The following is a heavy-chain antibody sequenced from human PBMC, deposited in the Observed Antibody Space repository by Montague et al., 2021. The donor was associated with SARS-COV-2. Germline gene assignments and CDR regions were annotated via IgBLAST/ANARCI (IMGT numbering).Heavy chain of an antibody. V-gene: IGHV6-1*01. D-gene: IGHD1-26*01. CDR1: GDSVSSNSAA. CDR3: ARGARRSWLVEYFQL. J-gene: IGHJ1*01. CDR2: TYYRSKWYN. Sequence: CAISGDSVSSNSAAWNWIRQSPSRGLEWLGRTYYRSKWYNDYAVXVKSRITINPDTSKNQFSLQLNSVTPEDTAVYYCARGARRSWLVEYFQLWGQGTLVTISS.